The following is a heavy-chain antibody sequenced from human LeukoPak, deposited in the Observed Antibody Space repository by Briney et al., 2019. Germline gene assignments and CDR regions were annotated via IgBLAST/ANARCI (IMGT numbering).Heavy chain of an antibody. J-gene: IGHJ4*02. CDR1: GGSVSSGSYS. Sequence: SETLSLTCTVSGGSVSSGSYSWSWIRQPPGKGLEWIGYIYHSGSTYYNPSLKSRVTISVDRSKNQFSLKLSSVTAADTAVYYCARTGGSTVFDYWGQGTLVTVSS. D-gene: IGHD4-17*01. CDR3: ARTGGSTVFDY. V-gene: IGHV4-30-2*01. CDR2: IYHSGST.